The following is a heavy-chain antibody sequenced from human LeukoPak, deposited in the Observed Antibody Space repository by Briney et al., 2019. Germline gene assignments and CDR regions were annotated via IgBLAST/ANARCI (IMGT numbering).Heavy chain of an antibody. J-gene: IGHJ4*02. D-gene: IGHD3-3*01. CDR2: ISAGGGST. CDR3: ARDRAWNYFDY. Sequence: GGSLRLSCAASGFTFTSYSMSWVRQAPGKGLEWVSTISAGGGSTYYADSVKGRFSISRDNSKTTLYLQMDSLRAEDTAVYYCARDRAWNYFDYWGQGTLVTVSS. CDR1: GFTFTSYS. V-gene: IGHV3-23*01.